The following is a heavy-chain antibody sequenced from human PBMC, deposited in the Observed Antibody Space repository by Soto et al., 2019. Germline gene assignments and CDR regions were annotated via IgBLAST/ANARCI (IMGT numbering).Heavy chain of an antibody. Sequence: QVQLQESGPGLVKPSETLSLTCTVSGGSISTYYWSWIRQPAGKGLEWIGRIYTSGSTNYNPSLKRRVTMSVDTSKNQFSLKLGSVTAADTALYYCARGGVVPAALLYWGQGTLVTVSS. CDR1: GGSISTYY. V-gene: IGHV4-4*07. CDR3: ARGGVVPAALLY. CDR2: IYTSGST. J-gene: IGHJ4*02. D-gene: IGHD2-2*01.